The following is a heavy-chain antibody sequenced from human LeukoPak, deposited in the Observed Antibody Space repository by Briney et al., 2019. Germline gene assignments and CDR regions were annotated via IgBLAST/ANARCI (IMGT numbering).Heavy chain of an antibody. J-gene: IGHJ4*02. V-gene: IGHV1-69*04. CDR1: GGTFSSYA. Sequence: GASVTVSFKASGGTFSSYAISWVRQAPGQGLEWMGRIIPILGIANYAQKFQGRVTITADKSTSTAYMELSSLRSEDTAVYYCARAVVPAAYLDYWGQGTLVTVSA. CDR2: IIPILGIA. CDR3: ARAVVPAAYLDY. D-gene: IGHD2-2*01.